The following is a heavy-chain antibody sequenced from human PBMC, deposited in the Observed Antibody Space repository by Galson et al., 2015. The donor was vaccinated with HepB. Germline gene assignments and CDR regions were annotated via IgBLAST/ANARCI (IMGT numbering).Heavy chain of an antibody. CDR2: IYSGGST. Sequence: SLRLSCAASGFTVSSNYMSWVRQAPGKGLEWVSVIYSGGSTYYADSVKGRFTISRDNSKNTLYLQMNSLRAEDTAVYYCASTVVTPASFDYWGQGTLVTVSS. D-gene: IGHD4-23*01. CDR1: GFTVSSNY. V-gene: IGHV3-53*01. J-gene: IGHJ4*02. CDR3: ASTVVTPASFDY.